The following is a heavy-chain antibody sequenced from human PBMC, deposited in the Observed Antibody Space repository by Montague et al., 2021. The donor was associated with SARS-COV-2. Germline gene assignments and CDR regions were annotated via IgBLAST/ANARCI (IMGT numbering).Heavy chain of an antibody. CDR1: GFRFSDYY. CDR3: ARGGGRYNWNYEGGFDL. Sequence: SLRLSCAASGFRFSDYYTSWIRQAPGKGPDWVSDISSSSTYTSSADSVKGRFTISRDNAKNSLYLHLNSLRAEDTAVYYCARGGGRYNWNYEGGFDLWGRGTLVTVSS. D-gene: IGHD1-7*01. J-gene: IGHJ2*01. CDR2: ISSSSTYT. V-gene: IGHV3-11*06.